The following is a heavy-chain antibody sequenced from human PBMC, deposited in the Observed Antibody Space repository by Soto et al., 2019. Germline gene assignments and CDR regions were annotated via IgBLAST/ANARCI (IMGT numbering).Heavy chain of an antibody. CDR3: ARVPPPGFWSGLENDYYYYMDV. CDR1: GGSISSYY. D-gene: IGHD3-3*01. CDR2: IYYSGST. Sequence: SETLSLTCTVSGGSISSYYWSWIRQPPGKGLEWIGYIYYSGSTNYNPSLKSRVTISVDTSKNQYSLKRSSVTAADTAVYYCARVPPPGFWSGLENDYYYYMDVWGKGTTVTVSS. J-gene: IGHJ6*03. V-gene: IGHV4-59*01.